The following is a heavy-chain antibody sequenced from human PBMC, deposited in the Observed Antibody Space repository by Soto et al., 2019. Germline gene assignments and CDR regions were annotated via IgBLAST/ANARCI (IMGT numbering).Heavy chain of an antibody. CDR1: GFTFSSYG. V-gene: IGHV3-33*01. CDR3: ARDRGASGYDYKDC. D-gene: IGHD5-12*01. Sequence: QVQLVESGGGVVQPGRSLRLSCAASGFTFSSYGMHWVRQAPGKGLEWVAVIWYDGSNKYYADSVKGRFTISRDNSKNTPYLQMNSLRAEDTAVYYCARDRGASGYDYKDCWGQGTLVTVSS. CDR2: IWYDGSNK. J-gene: IGHJ4*02.